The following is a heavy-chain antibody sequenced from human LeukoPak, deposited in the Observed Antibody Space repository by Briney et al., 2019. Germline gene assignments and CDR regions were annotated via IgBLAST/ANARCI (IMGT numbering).Heavy chain of an antibody. J-gene: IGHJ3*02. CDR2: IYHSGST. CDR1: GGSISSGGYY. CDR3: ASTPLATSDGPDAFDI. V-gene: IGHV4-30-2*01. Sequence: PSETLSLTCTVSGGSISSGGYYWSWIRQPPGKGLEWIGYIYHSGSTYYNPSLKSRVTISVDRSKNQFSLKLSSVTAADTAVYYCASTPLATSDGPDAFDIWGQGTMVTVSS. D-gene: IGHD3-3*02.